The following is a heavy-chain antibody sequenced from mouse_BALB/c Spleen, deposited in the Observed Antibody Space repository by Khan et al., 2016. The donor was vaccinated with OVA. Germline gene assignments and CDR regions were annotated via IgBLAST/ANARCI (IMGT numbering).Heavy chain of an antibody. CDR2: VNPNTGGS. V-gene: IGHV1-26*01. J-gene: IGHJ3*01. D-gene: IGHD2-14*01. CDR1: GYSFTLCY. Sequence: VQLKQSGPDLVKPGASVKISCKASGYSFTLCYMTWVKQSHGKSLEWIGRVNPNTGGSDYNQEFKGKAILTVDKSSNTAYMELHSLTSEDSAVYYCARGYDFFAYWGQGTLVTVSA. CDR3: ARGYDFFAY.